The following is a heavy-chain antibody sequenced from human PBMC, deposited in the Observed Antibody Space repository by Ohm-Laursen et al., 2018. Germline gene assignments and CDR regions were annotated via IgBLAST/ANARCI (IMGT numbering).Heavy chain of an antibody. CDR3: ARGLVPAAIADYYYYYGMDV. V-gene: IGHV1-8*01. D-gene: IGHD2-2*02. CDR2: MNPSSGHT. Sequence: ASVKVSCKASGYIFTSYDVNWVRQATGQGLEWMGWMNPSSGHTDFAQKFQGRVTMTRNTSISTAYMELNSLRSEDTAVYYCARGLVPAAIADYYYYYGMDVWGQGTTVTVSS. CDR1: GYIFTSYD. J-gene: IGHJ6*02.